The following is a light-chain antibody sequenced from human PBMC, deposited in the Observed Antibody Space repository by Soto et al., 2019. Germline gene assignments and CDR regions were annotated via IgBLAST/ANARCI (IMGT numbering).Light chain of an antibody. CDR1: QSVSSSY. V-gene: IGKV3-20*01. Sequence: EIVLTQSPGTLSLSPGERATLSCRASQSVSSSYLAWYQQTPGQARRLLIDGASSRATGIPDRFSGSGSGTDFTLTISRLEPEDFAVYYCQQYAGSRTFGQGTKVDI. J-gene: IGKJ1*01. CDR3: QQYAGSRT. CDR2: GAS.